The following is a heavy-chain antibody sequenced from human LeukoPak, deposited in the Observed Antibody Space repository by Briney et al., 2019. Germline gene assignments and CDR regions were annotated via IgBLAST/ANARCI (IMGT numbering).Heavy chain of an antibody. CDR3: ARDPWSYWSY. D-gene: IGHD1-26*01. CDR1: GFSFSSYS. Sequence: GGSLRLSCAASGFSFSSYSMNWVRQAPGKGLGWVSSISSSGTYVYYADSVKGRFTISRDNAKNSLSLQMNSLRADDTAVYYCARDPWSYWSYWGQGTLVTVSS. V-gene: IGHV3-21*01. J-gene: IGHJ4*02. CDR2: ISSSGTYV.